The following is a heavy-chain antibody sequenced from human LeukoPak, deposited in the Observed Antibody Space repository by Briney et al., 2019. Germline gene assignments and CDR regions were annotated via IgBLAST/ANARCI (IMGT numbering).Heavy chain of an antibody. CDR1: GLSSNY. Sequence: GGSLRLSCAVSGLSSNYMSRVRQAPGKGLEWVSVIYGDGTTHYADSVKGRFNISRDSSKNTLYLQMTSLRDEDTAVFYCARVNRLTGTHYYYMDVWGKGTTVTVSS. D-gene: IGHD1-20*01. V-gene: IGHV3-53*01. CDR2: IYGDGTT. J-gene: IGHJ6*03. CDR3: ARVNRLTGTHYYYMDV.